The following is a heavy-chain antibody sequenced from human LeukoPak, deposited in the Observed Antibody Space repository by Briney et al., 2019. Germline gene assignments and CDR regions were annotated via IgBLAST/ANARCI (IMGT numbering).Heavy chain of an antibody. Sequence: GGSLRLSCAASGFTFSSHSMNWVRQAPGKGLEWVSSISSSSRYIYYVDSVKGRFTISRDNAKNSLYLQMNSLRAEDTAVYFCARDVYDTSGYPPTEGDFDHWGQGTLVTVSS. V-gene: IGHV3-21*01. J-gene: IGHJ4*02. CDR2: ISSSSRYI. CDR1: GFTFSSHS. CDR3: ARDVYDTSGYPPTEGDFDH. D-gene: IGHD3-22*01.